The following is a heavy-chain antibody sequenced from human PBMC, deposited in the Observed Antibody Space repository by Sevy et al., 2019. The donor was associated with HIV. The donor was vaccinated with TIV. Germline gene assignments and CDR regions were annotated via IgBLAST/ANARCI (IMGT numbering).Heavy chain of an antibody. CDR3: ARGNPVYCVGGSCYRPLDY. V-gene: IGHV3-11*01. CDR2: ITTDGTSI. J-gene: IGHJ4*02. D-gene: IGHD2-15*01. CDR1: GFTFNDYY. Sequence: GGSLRLSCVVSGFTFNDYYMSWIRQPPGEGLEWVSHITTDGTSISYADSVKGRFTSSRDNAKNSLYLQMNSLRAEDTAVYYCARGNPVYCVGGSCYRPLDYWGRGTLVTVSS.